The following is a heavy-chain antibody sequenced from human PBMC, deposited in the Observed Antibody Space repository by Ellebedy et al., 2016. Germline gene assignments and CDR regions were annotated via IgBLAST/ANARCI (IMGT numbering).Heavy chain of an antibody. CDR1: GYTFTSYG. CDR3: ARSVAVAGEMEY. V-gene: IGHV1-18*01. Sequence: ASVKVSCXTSGYTFTSYGFNWLRQAPGQGLEWMGWISAYNGNTNYAQNLQGRVTMTTDTSTNTAYMELRSLRSDDTAVYYCARSVAVAGEMEYWGQGTLVTVSS. CDR2: ISAYNGNT. D-gene: IGHD6-19*01. J-gene: IGHJ4*02.